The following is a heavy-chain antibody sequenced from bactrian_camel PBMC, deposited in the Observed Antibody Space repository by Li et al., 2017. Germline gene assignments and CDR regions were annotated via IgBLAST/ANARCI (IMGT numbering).Heavy chain of an antibody. CDR3: ATEGRRWCPGWETFDI. D-gene: IGHD1*01. CDR1: GNLYAINC. J-gene: IGHJ4*01. V-gene: IGHV3S54*01. CDR2: IYTGTGST. Sequence: HVQLVESGGGSVQPGGSLRLSCAASGNLYAINCMAWFRQAPGKEREGVATIYTGTGSTEYADSVKGRFTISKHNGKNTLYLQMNNLYPEDAAMYYCATEGRRWCPGWETFDIWGQGTQVTVS.